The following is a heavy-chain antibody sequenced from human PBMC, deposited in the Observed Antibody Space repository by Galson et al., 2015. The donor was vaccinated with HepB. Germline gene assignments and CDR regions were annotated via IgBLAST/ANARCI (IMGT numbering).Heavy chain of an antibody. CDR3: AREAAAAASGWGYYYYYGMDV. D-gene: IGHD6-13*01. CDR1: GFTFSSYG. J-gene: IGHJ6*02. CDR2: ISYDGSNK. Sequence: SLRLSCAASGFTFSSYGMHWVRQAPGKGLEWVAVISYDGSNKYYADSVKGRFTISRDNSKNTLYLQMNSLRAEDTAVYYCAREAAAAASGWGYYYYYGMDVWGQGTTVTVSS. V-gene: IGHV3-30*03.